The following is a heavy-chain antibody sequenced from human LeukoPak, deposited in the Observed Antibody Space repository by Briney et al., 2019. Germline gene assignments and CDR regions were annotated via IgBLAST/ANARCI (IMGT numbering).Heavy chain of an antibody. D-gene: IGHD5-12*01. CDR2: SSFDENNK. J-gene: IGHJ4*02. Sequence: GGSLRLSCAASGFTFFTYSMHWVRQAPGKGLEWSAVSSFDENNKYYADSVRGRFTISRDSSKNTVYLQMDSLRPEDTAIYYCAKDSYGGYNDFGIDSWGQGTLVSVSS. V-gene: IGHV3-30*18. CDR3: AKDSYGGYNDFGIDS. CDR1: GFTFFTYS.